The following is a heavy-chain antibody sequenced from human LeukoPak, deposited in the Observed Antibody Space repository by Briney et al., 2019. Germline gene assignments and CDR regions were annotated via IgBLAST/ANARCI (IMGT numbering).Heavy chain of an antibody. CDR1: GFTFSSYS. V-gene: IGHV3-23*01. CDR3: AKDYYDSSGPFSY. Sequence: GGSLRLSCAASGFTFSSYSMSWVRQAPGKGLEWVSAISGSGGTTYDADSVKGRFTISRDNSKNTLYLQMNSLRAEDTAVYYCAKDYYDSSGPFSYWGQGTLVTVSS. J-gene: IGHJ4*02. D-gene: IGHD3-22*01. CDR2: ISGSGGTT.